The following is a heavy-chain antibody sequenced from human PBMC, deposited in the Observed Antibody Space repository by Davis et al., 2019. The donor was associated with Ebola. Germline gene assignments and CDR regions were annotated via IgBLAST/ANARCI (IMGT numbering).Heavy chain of an antibody. Sequence: AASVKVSCKASGYTFTSYGISWVRQAPGQGLEWMGWISAYNGNTNYAQKVQGRVTMTTDTSTGTAYLDLRSLRSDDTAVYYCAIGGGMDVWGQGTTVIVSS. V-gene: IGHV1-18*01. CDR1: GYTFTSYG. J-gene: IGHJ6*02. CDR2: ISAYNGNT. CDR3: AIGGGMDV.